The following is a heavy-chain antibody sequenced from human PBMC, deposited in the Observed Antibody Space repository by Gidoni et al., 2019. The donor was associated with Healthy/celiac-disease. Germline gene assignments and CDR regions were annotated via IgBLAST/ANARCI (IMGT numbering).Heavy chain of an antibody. J-gene: IGHJ5*02. Sequence: QLQLQESGPGLVKPSETLSLTCTVSGGSISSSSYYWGWIRQPPGKGLEWIGSIYYSGSTYYNPSLKSRVTISVDTSKNQFSLKLSSVTAADTAVYYCASLYYDILTGYYSVDPWGQGTLVTVSS. CDR1: GGSISSSSYY. V-gene: IGHV4-39*01. CDR2: IYYSGST. D-gene: IGHD3-9*01. CDR3: ASLYYDILTGYYSVDP.